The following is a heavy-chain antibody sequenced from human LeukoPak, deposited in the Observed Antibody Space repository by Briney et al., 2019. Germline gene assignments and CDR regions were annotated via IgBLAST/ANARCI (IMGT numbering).Heavy chain of an antibody. V-gene: IGHV3-9*03. CDR2: ISWNSGSI. D-gene: IGHD5-18*01. J-gene: IGHJ4*02. Sequence: GGSLRLSCAASGFTFDDYAMHWVRQAPGKGLEWVSGISWNSGSIGYADSVKGRFTISRDNAKNSLYLQMNSLRAEDMALYYCAKGYSYGTDVPIDYWGQGTLVTVSS. CDR3: AKGYSYGTDVPIDY. CDR1: GFTFDDYA.